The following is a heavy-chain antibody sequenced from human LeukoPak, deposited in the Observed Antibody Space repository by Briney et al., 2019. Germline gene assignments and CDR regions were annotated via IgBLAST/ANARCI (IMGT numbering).Heavy chain of an antibody. CDR3: TEERAGTTVDC. CDR1: GGSIISSSYY. CDR2: IYYTGGT. V-gene: IGHV4-39*01. D-gene: IGHD1-7*01. J-gene: IGHJ4*02. Sequence: PSQTLSLTCTVSGGSIISSSYYWGWIRQTPGKGLEWIGSIYYTGGTYYNPSLKGRLTISLDTSKNQFSLKLSSVTAADTAVYYCTEERAGTTVDCWGQGTLVTVSS.